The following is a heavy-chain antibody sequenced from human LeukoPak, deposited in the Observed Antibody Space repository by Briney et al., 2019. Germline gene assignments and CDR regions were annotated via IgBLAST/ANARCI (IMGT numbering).Heavy chain of an antibody. D-gene: IGHD1-26*01. J-gene: IGHJ4*02. Sequence: GGSLRLSCAASGFLFGSFAMHWVRQPPGKGLEWVSVMYSSGTTYYADSVKGRFTISRDNSKSTAYLQMDSLRVEDTAVYYCARFMGASGFDFWGQGTLVTVSS. CDR3: ARFMGASGFDF. V-gene: IGHV3-66*01. CDR2: MYSSGTT. CDR1: GFLFGSFA.